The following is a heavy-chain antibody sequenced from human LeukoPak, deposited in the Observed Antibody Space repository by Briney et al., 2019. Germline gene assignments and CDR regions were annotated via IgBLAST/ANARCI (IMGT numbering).Heavy chain of an antibody. V-gene: IGHV3-7*01. CDR3: ARDLRIAVASY. CDR2: IKQDGSEK. D-gene: IGHD6-19*01. Sequence: PGGSLRLSCAASGFTFSSYWMSWVCQAPGKGLEWVANIKQDGSEKYYVDSVKGRFTISRDNAKNSLYLQMNRLRAEDTAVYYCARDLRIAVASYWGQGTLVTVSS. CDR1: GFTFSSYW. J-gene: IGHJ4*02.